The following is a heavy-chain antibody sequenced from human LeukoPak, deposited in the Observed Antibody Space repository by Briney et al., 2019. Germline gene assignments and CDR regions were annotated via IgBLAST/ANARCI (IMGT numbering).Heavy chain of an antibody. J-gene: IGHJ4*02. CDR3: ARGGPNSSGWRIDY. CDR1: GGSLSSYY. CDR2: IYYSGST. V-gene: IGHV4-59*01. Sequence: SETLSLTCTVSGGSLSSYYWSWIRQPPGKGLEWIGYIYYSGSTKYNASLKSRVTISVDTSKNQFSLKLSSVTAADTAVYYCARGGPNSSGWRIDYWGQGTLVTVSS. D-gene: IGHD6-19*01.